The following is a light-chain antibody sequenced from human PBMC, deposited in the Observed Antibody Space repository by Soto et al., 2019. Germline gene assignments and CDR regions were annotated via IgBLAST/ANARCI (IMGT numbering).Light chain of an antibody. V-gene: IGKV1-12*01. Sequence: DIQMTQSPSSVSASVGDTVTITCRTSQAVSTWLAWYQQKPGGAPKLLIYAASTLQSGVPSRFSGSGSGTDFTLTISSLQAEDVAVYYCQQCYTTPRTFGQGTKVE. CDR2: AAS. CDR3: QQCYTTPRT. CDR1: QAVSTW. J-gene: IGKJ1*01.